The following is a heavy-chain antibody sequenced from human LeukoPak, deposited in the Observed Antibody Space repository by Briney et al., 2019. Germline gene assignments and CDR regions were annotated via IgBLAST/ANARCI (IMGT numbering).Heavy chain of an antibody. CDR1: GYTFTSYD. CDR3: ARGLVDYDILTGYYREEYYFDY. CDR2: MNPNSGNT. D-gene: IGHD3-9*01. J-gene: IGHJ4*02. V-gene: IGHV1-8*01. Sequence: ASVKVSCKASGYTFTSYDINWVRQATGQGLEWMGWMNPNSGNTGYAQKFQGRVTMTRNTSISTAYMELSSLRSEDTAVYYCARGLVDYDILTGYYREEYYFDYWGQGTLVTVSS.